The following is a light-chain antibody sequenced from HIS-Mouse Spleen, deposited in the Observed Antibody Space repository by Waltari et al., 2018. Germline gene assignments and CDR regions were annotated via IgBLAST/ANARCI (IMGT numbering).Light chain of an antibody. CDR2: KDS. Sequence: SYELTQPPSVSVSPGQTARITCAGDALPKQYAYWYQQKPGQAPVLVIDKDSAKPAGIPERFSGSSSGTTVTLTISGVQAEDEADYYCQSADSSGTNWVFGGGTKLTVL. J-gene: IGLJ3*02. V-gene: IGLV3-25*03. CDR1: ALPKQY. CDR3: QSADSSGTNWV.